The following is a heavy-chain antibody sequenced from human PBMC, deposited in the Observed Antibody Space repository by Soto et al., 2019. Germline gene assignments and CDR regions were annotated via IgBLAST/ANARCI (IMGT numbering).Heavy chain of an antibody. D-gene: IGHD2-21*02. CDR3: ARTRVLTGLDP. CDR1: GGSFSGYY. J-gene: IGHJ5*02. Sequence: LSLTCAVCGGSFSGYYWSCIRQPPGKGLEWIGEINHSGSTNYNPSLKSRVTISVDTSKNQFSLKLSSVTAADTAVYYCARTRVLTGLDPWGQGTLVTVSS. V-gene: IGHV4-34*01. CDR2: INHSGST.